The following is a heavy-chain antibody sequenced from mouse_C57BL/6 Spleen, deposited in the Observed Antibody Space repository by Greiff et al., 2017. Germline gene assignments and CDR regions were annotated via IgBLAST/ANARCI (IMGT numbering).Heavy chain of an antibody. CDR2: IYPGSGST. CDR1: GYTFTSYW. D-gene: IGHD2-1*01. CDR3: AKEGNYPFAY. J-gene: IGHJ3*01. V-gene: IGHV1-55*01. Sequence: QVQLQQPGAELVKPGASVKMSCKASGYTFTSYWITWVKRRPGQGLEWIGDIYPGSGSTNYNEKFKSKATLTVDTPSSTAYMQLSSLTSEDSAVYYCAKEGNYPFAYWGQGTLVTVSA.